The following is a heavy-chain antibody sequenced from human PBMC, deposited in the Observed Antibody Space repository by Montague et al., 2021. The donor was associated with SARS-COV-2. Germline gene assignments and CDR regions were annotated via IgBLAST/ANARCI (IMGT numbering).Heavy chain of an antibody. CDR1: GFTFSNYW. D-gene: IGHD6-13*01. CDR3: ARDPGIPSAGTVGHFDS. V-gene: IGHV3-7*01. Sequence: SLRLSCPASGFTFSNYWMSWVRQAPGKGPEWVANIHQDGNWIYYMDSVXGRFTISRDNARNSLYLQMSILRDDDTAIYYCARDPGIPSAGTVGHFDSWGQGILVTGSS. CDR2: IHQDGNWI. J-gene: IGHJ5*01.